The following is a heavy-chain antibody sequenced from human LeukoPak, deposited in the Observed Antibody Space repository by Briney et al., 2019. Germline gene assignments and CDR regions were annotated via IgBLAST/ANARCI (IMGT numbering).Heavy chain of an antibody. D-gene: IGHD3-22*01. Sequence: PSQTLSLTCTVSGGSISSGGYYWSWIRQHPGKGLEWIGYIYYSGSTYYNPSLKSRVTISVDTSKNHFSLKLSSVTAADTAVYYCARLNYYDSSGYYCTKNYGMDVWGQGTTVTVSS. J-gene: IGHJ6*02. V-gene: IGHV4-31*03. CDR3: ARLNYYDSSGYYCTKNYGMDV. CDR2: IYYSGST. CDR1: GGSISSGGYY.